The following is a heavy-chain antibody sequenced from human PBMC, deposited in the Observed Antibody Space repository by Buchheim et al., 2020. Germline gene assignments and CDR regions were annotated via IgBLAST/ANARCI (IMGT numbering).Heavy chain of an antibody. CDR3: ARSYGGKGGAYFDY. V-gene: IGHV3-30-3*01. CDR1: GFTFSSYA. CDR2: ISYDGSNK. Sequence: QVQLVESGGGVVQPGRSLRLSCAASGFTFSSYAMHWVRQAPGKGLEWVAVISYDGSNKYYADSVKGRFTISRDNSKNTLYLQMNGLRAEDTAVYYCARSYGGKGGAYFDYWGQGTL. D-gene: IGHD4-23*01. J-gene: IGHJ4*02.